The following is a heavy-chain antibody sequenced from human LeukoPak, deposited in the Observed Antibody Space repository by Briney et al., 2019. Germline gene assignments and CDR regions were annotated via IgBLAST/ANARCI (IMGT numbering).Heavy chain of an antibody. Sequence: GGSLRLSCVASGFTFSSYAMSWVRQAPGKGLEWVSAISGTAGSTYYADSVKGRFTISRDNSKNTLYLQMNSLRAEDTAVYYCAKVDDYVWGSYRPFRFDYWGQGTPVTVSS. V-gene: IGHV3-23*01. CDR1: GFTFSSYA. CDR3: AKVDDYVWGSYRPFRFDY. D-gene: IGHD3-16*02. CDR2: ISGTAGST. J-gene: IGHJ4*02.